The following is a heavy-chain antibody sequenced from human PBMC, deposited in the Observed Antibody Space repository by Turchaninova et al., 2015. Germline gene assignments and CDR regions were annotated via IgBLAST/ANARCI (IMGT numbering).Heavy chain of an antibody. Sequence: EVQLVASGGGLVQPGGSLRLSCSASGFPFSVYAVCWVRQAPGKGLEYVSGITSNGDSTYYADSVKCRFTISRDNSKNTLYLQMSSLRAEDTAVYYCVKDRAYDFWSGYYFEYWGQGTLVTVSS. V-gene: IGHV3-64D*06. CDR2: ITSNGDST. D-gene: IGHD3-3*01. J-gene: IGHJ4*02. CDR3: VKDRAYDFWSGYYFEY. CDR1: GFPFSVYA.